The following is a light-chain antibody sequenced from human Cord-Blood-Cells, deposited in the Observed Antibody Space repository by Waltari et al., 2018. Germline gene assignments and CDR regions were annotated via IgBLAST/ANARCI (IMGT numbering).Light chain of an antibody. CDR2: DVS. V-gene: IGLV2-14*01. CDR1: SSDVGGYNY. Sequence: QSALTQPAPVSGSPGQSITISCTGTSSDVGGYNYVSWYQQHPGTAPKLMIYDVSKRPSGVSHRFSGSKSGNTASLTISGLQAEDEADYYCSSYTSSSTLVFGGGTKLTVL. J-gene: IGLJ2*01. CDR3: SSYTSSSTLV.